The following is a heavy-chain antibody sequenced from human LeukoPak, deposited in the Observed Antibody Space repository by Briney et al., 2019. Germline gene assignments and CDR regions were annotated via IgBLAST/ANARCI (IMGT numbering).Heavy chain of an antibody. D-gene: IGHD3-10*01. Sequence: GGSLRLSCAASGFTVSSNYMSWVRQAPGKGLERVSVIYSGGSTYYADSVKGRFTISRDNSKNTLYLQMNSLRAEDTAVYFCARDYGVDVWGKGTTVTISS. CDR1: GFTVSSNY. CDR3: ARDYGVDV. J-gene: IGHJ6*04. CDR2: IYSGGST. V-gene: IGHV3-66*01.